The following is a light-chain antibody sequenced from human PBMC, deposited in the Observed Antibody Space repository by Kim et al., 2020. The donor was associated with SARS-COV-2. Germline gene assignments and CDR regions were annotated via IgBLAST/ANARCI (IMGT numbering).Light chain of an antibody. V-gene: IGLV1-47*02. Sequence: QSVTFVCSVTSSNIASRLLSWFQQLPRTAPKLLIYDNNQRPSGVPDRFSGSKSGTSASLAISGLRSDDEADYYCAAWDDSLSGVLFGGGTQLTVL. CDR1: SSNIASRL. CDR2: DNN. CDR3: AAWDDSLSGVL. J-gene: IGLJ2*01.